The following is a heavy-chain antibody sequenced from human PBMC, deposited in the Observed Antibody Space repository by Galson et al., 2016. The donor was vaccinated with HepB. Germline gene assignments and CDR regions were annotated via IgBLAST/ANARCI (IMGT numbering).Heavy chain of an antibody. J-gene: IGHJ4*02. CDR3: TRRWLRSDDY. V-gene: IGHV3-48*01. CDR2: ITWSGTIV. CDR1: QFTFNIYN. Sequence: SLRLSCAASQFTFNIYNMNWVRQAPGKGLEWVSFITWSGTIVHYAESVKGRFTISRDNDQNLLYLQMNSLRVDDTAVYYCTRRWLRSDDYWGQGTLVTVSS. D-gene: IGHD4-23*01.